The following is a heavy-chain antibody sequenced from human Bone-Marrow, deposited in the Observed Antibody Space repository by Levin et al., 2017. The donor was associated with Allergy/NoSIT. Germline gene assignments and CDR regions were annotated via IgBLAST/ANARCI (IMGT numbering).Heavy chain of an antibody. Sequence: ETLSLTCAASGFTVSSNYMSWVRQAPGKGLEWVSVIYSGGSTYYADSVKGRFTISRDNSKNTLYLQMNSLRAEDTAVYYCARDTYGELDYWGQGTLVTVSS. CDR1: GFTVSSNY. V-gene: IGHV3-66*01. D-gene: IGHD4-17*01. CDR2: IYSGGST. CDR3: ARDTYGELDY. J-gene: IGHJ4*02.